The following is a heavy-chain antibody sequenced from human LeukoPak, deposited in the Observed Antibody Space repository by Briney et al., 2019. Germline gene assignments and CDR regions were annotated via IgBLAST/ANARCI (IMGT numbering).Heavy chain of an antibody. CDR2: INPNSGDT. CDR1: GYTFTGYY. V-gene: IGHV1-2*02. J-gene: IGHJ4*02. D-gene: IGHD3-10*01. Sequence: VASVKVSCKASGYTFTGYYLHWVRQAPGQGLEWMGWINPNSGDTNYEQKFQGRVTMTRDTSISTAYMELSKLRSDDTAVYYCARDRGRAIEGSYYFDYWGQGTLVTVSS. CDR3: ARDRGRAIEGSYYFDY.